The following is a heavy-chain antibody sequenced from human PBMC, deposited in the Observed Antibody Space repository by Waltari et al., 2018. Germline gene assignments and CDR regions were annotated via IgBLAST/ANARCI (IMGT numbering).Heavy chain of an antibody. CDR3: ARDGPEYYYDSSGYWG. CDR1: GFTFSSYE. V-gene: IGHV3-48*03. D-gene: IGHD3-22*01. Sequence: EVQLVESGGGLVQHGGSLRLSCAASGFTFSSYEMNWVRQAPGKGLEWVSYISSSGSTIYYADSVKGRFTISRDNANNSLYLQMNSLRAEDTAVYYCARDGPEYYYDSSGYWGWGQGTLVTVSS. CDR2: ISSSGSTI. J-gene: IGHJ4*02.